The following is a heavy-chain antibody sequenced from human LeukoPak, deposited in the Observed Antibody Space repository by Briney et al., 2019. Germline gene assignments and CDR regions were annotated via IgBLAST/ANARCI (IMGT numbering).Heavy chain of an antibody. CDR1: GYSISSGYY. J-gene: IGHJ4*02. Sequence: SETLSLTCTVSGYSISSGYYWGWIRQPPGKGLEWIGSIYHSGSTYYNPSLKSRVTISVDTSKNQFSLKLSSVTAADTAVYYCARYSSSLGTCDYWGQGTLVTVSS. CDR3: ARYSSSLGTCDY. CDR2: IYHSGST. V-gene: IGHV4-38-2*02. D-gene: IGHD6-6*01.